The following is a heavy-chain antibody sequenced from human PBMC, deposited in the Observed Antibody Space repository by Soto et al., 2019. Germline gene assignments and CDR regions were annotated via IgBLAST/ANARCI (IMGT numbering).Heavy chain of an antibody. CDR1: GFTFSSYA. Sequence: EVQLLESGGGLVQPGGSLRLSCAASGFTFSSYAMSWVRQAPGKGLEWVSGISWNSGSIGYADSVKGRFTISRDNAKNSLYLQMNCLRAEYTALYYCAKGGGVAVADAFDIWGQGTMVTVSS. CDR3: AKGGGVAVADAFDI. V-gene: IGHV3-9*01. D-gene: IGHD6-19*01. J-gene: IGHJ3*02. CDR2: ISWNSGSI.